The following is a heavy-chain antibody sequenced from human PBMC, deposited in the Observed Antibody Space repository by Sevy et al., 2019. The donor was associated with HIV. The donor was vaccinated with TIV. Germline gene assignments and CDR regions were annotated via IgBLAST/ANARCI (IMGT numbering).Heavy chain of an antibody. CDR2: IYYSGST. D-gene: IGHD2-21*02. CDR3: ASGLGGGNSFDY. V-gene: IGHV4-59*01. CDR1: GGSISSYY. J-gene: IGHJ4*02. Sequence: SETLSLTCTVSGGSISSYYWSWIRQPPGKGLEWIGYIYYSGSTNYNPSLNTRVTISINTSKNQFTLRLRSVTAADTAVYSCASGLGGGNSFDYWGQGTLVTVSS.